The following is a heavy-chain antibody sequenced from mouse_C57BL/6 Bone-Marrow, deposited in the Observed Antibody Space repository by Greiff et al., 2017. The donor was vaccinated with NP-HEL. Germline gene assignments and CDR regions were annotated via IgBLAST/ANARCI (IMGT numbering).Heavy chain of an antibody. CDR1: GFTFTDYY. D-gene: IGHD1-1*01. CDR2: IRNKANGYTT. Sequence: EVKVEESGGGLVQPGGSLSLSCAASGFTFTDYYMSWVRQPPGKALEWLGFIRNKANGYTTEYSASVKGRFTISRDNSQSILYLQMNALRAEDSATYYCARDYYGSIFYAMDYWGQGTSVTVSS. CDR3: ARDYYGSIFYAMDY. V-gene: IGHV7-3*01. J-gene: IGHJ4*01.